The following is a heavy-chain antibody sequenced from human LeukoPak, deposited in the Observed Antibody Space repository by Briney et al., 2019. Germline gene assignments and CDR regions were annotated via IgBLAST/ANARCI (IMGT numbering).Heavy chain of an antibody. Sequence: PSETLSLTCAVYGGSFSGYYWSWIRQPPGKGLEWIGEINHSGSTNYNPSLKSRVTISVDTSKNQFSLKLSSVTAADTAVYYCARERSSSWQRGGWFDPWGQGTLVTVSS. CDR3: ARERSSSWQRGGWFDP. D-gene: IGHD6-13*01. CDR2: INHSGST. V-gene: IGHV4-34*01. J-gene: IGHJ5*02. CDR1: GGSFSGYY.